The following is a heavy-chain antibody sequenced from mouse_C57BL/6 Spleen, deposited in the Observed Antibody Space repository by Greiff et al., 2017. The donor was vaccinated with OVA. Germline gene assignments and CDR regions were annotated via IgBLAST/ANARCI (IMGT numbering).Heavy chain of an antibody. V-gene: IGHV10-1*01. CDR3: VRHPDYYGFYAMDY. CDR2: IRSKSNNYAT. CDR1: GFSFNTYA. Sequence: DVMLVESGGGLVQPKGSLKLSCAASGFSFNTYAMNWVRQAPGKGLEWVARIRSKSNNYATYYADSVKDRFTISRDDSESMLYLQMNNLKTEDTAMYYCVRHPDYYGFYAMDYWGQGTSVTVSS. J-gene: IGHJ4*01. D-gene: IGHD1-1*01.